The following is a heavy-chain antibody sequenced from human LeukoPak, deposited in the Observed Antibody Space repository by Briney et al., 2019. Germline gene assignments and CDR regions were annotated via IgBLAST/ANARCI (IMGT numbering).Heavy chain of an antibody. D-gene: IGHD2-2*01. Sequence: ASVKVPCKASGYTFTSYYMHWVRQAPGQGLEWMGIINPSGGSTSYAQKFQGRVTMTRGTSTSTVYMELSSLRSEDTAVYYCARDAVVVVPAADRYYFDYWGQGTLVTVSS. CDR3: ARDAVVVVPAADRYYFDY. CDR1: GYTFTSYY. CDR2: INPSGGST. J-gene: IGHJ4*02. V-gene: IGHV1-46*01.